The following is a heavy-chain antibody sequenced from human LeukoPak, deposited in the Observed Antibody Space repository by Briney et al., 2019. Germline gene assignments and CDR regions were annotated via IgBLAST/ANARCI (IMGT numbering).Heavy chain of an antibody. D-gene: IGHD6-13*01. J-gene: IGHJ4*02. V-gene: IGHV3-23*01. CDR2: ISGSGGST. Sequence: GGSLRLSCTASGFTFSSYAMSWVRQAPGKGLEWVSAISGSGGSTYYADSVKGRFTISRDNSKNTLYLQMNSLRAEDTALYYCAKDGAAAYFNYFDYWGQGTLVTVSS. CDR3: AKDGAAAYFNYFDY. CDR1: GFTFSSYA.